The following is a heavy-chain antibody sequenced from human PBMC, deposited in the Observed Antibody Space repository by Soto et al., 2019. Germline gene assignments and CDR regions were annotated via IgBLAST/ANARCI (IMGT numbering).Heavy chain of an antibody. CDR2: IIPFFGTA. CDR1: GGTFSTFG. J-gene: IGHJ4*02. D-gene: IGHD3-16*01. V-gene: IGHV1-69*01. CDR3: ARTAPMDAGDKYYYDF. Sequence: QVQLVQSGAEVKKTGSSVKVSCKTSGGTFSTFGISWVRQAPGQGLEWMGGIIPFFGTAEYSQKFEDRITITADESTNTAYMDLRSLTSEHTAIYYCARTAPMDAGDKYYYDFWGQGALVTVSS.